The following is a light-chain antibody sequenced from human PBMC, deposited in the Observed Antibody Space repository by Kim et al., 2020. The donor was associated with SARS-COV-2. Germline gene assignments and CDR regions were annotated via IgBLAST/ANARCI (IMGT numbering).Light chain of an antibody. CDR2: EVN. CDR1: NDDIGGYNY. J-gene: IGLJ1*01. CDR3: SSYSSNTSSALFV. V-gene: IGLV2-14*01. Sequence: TISCTGTNDDIGGYNYVSWYQQYPGKAPNLMIYEVNKRPSGLSNRFSGSKSGNTASLTISGLQAEDEADYYCSSYSSNTSSALFVFAAGTKVTVL.